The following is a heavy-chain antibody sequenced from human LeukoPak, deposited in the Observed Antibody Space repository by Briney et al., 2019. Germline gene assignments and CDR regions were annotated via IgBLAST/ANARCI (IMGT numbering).Heavy chain of an antibody. Sequence: GGSLRLSCAASGFTFSSYAMHWVRQAPGKGLEYVSAISSNGGSTYYANSVKGRFTISRDNSKNTLYLQMGSLRAEDMAVYYCARGVGGAYCGGDCYSFGMDVWGQGTTVTVSS. CDR2: ISSNGGST. D-gene: IGHD2-21*02. J-gene: IGHJ6*02. V-gene: IGHV3-64*01. CDR1: GFTFSSYA. CDR3: ARGVGGAYCGGDCYSFGMDV.